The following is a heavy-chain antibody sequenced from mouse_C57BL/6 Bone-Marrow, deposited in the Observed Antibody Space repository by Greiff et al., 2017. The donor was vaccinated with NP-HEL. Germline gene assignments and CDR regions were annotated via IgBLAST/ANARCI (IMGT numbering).Heavy chain of an antibody. V-gene: IGHV1-81*01. CDR3: ARHYYGSSPYWYFDV. Sequence: VKLQESGAELARPGASVKLSCKASGYTFTSYGISWVKQRTGQGLEWIGEIYPRSGNTYYNEKFKGKATLTADKSSSTAYMELRSLTSEDSAVYFCARHYYGSSPYWYFDVWGTGTTVTVSS. D-gene: IGHD1-1*01. J-gene: IGHJ1*03. CDR1: GYTFTSYG. CDR2: IYPRSGNT.